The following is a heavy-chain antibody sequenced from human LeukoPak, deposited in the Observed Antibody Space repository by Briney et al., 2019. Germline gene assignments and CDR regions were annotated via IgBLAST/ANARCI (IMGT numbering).Heavy chain of an antibody. CDR1: GGSISSYY. D-gene: IGHD6-13*01. V-gene: IGHV4-4*08. CDR2: IYTSGST. J-gene: IGHJ6*03. Sequence: SETLSLTCTVSGGSISSYYWSWIRQPPGKGLEWIGRIYTSGSTNYNPSLKSRVTISVDTSKNQFSLKLSSVTAADTAVFYCARVVIAAAGTLATYYYYYMDVWGKGTTVTISS. CDR3: ARVVIAAAGTLATYYYYYMDV.